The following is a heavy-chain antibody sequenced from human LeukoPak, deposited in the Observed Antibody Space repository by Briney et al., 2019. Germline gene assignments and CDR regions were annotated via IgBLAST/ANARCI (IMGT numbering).Heavy chain of an antibody. J-gene: IGHJ4*02. CDR2: ISHDGSNE. CDR1: GVTFSTYG. V-gene: IGHV3-30*18. D-gene: IGHD6-13*01. Sequence: GGSLRLSCAASGVTFSTYGMHWVRQAPGKGLEWVAIISHDGSNEYYADSVKGRFTISRDNSKNTLYLQMNSLRAEDTAVYYCANESGYSSSWYDYWGQGTLVTVSS. CDR3: ANESGYSSSWYDY.